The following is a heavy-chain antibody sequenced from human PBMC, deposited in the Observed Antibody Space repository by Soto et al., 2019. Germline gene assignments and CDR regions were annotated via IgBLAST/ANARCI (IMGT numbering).Heavy chain of an antibody. Sequence: ASVKVSCKASGYTFTSYGVSWVRQAPGQGLEWMGWISAYNGNTNYAQKLQGRVTMTTDTSTSTAYMELRSLRAEDTAVYYCASLPKYYDIPKAFDYWGQGTLVTVSS. CDR1: GYTFTSYG. J-gene: IGHJ4*02. CDR2: ISAYNGNT. V-gene: IGHV1-18*01. D-gene: IGHD3-9*01. CDR3: ASLPKYYDIPKAFDY.